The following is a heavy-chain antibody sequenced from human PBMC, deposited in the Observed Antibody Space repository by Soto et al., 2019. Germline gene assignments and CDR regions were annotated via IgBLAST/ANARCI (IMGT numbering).Heavy chain of an antibody. Sequence: SETLSLTCTVSGGSISSGDYYWSWIRQPPGKGLEWIGYIYYSGSAYYNPSLKSRITISPDTSNNQVSLQLNSVTPDDTAVYYCVRLIGNSWLDTWGQGTLVTVSS. J-gene: IGHJ5*02. CDR3: VRLIGNSWLDT. D-gene: IGHD2-8*01. CDR2: IYYSGSA. CDR1: GGSISSGDYY. V-gene: IGHV4-30-4*01.